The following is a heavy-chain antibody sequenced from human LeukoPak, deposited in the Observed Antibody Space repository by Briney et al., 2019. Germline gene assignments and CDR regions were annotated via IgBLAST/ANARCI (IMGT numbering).Heavy chain of an antibody. J-gene: IGHJ4*02. CDR2: IYSGGST. D-gene: IGHD4-17*01. CDR1: GFTVSSNY. CDR3: AREYGDYDLFDY. Sequence: GGSLRLSCAASGFTVSSNYMSWVRQAPGKGLEWVSVIYSGGSTYYADSVKGRFTISRDNSKNTLYLQMNSLRAEDTAVYYCAREYGDYDLFDYWGQGTLVTVSS. V-gene: IGHV3-66*01.